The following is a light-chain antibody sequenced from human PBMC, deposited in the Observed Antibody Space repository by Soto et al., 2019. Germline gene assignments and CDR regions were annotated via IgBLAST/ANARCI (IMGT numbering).Light chain of an antibody. V-gene: IGLV2-14*01. CDR2: EVN. CDR1: SSDVGYHNY. J-gene: IGLJ1*01. Sequence: QSALTQPASVSGSPGQSITISCTGNSSDVGYHNYVSWYRQHPGKAPRLMIYEVNNRPSGVSNRFSRSKSGNTASLTISGLQAEDEADYYCSSCTSSNTLLYVFGTGTKVTVL. CDR3: SSCTSSNTLLYV.